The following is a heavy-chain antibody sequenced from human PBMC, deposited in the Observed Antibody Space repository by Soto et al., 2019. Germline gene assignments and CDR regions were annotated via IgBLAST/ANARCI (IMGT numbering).Heavy chain of an antibody. Sequence: PGGSLRLSCAASGFTFSSYGMHWVRQAPGKGLEWVAVISYDGSNKYYADSVKGRFTISRDNSKNTLYLQMNSLRAEDTAVYYCEKDKYTKVETPLGMDVWGQGTTVTVSS. CDR3: EKDKYTKVETPLGMDV. D-gene: IGHD1-1*01. V-gene: IGHV3-30*18. CDR2: ISYDGSNK. J-gene: IGHJ6*02. CDR1: GFTFSSYG.